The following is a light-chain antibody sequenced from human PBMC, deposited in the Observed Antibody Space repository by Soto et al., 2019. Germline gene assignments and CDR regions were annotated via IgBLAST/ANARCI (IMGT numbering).Light chain of an antibody. CDR2: DVS. J-gene: IGLJ2*01. Sequence: QSVLTQPRSVSGSPGQSVTISCTGTSSDVGGYNDVSWYQQRPGKAPKLMIYDVSQRPSGVPDRFSGSKSGNTASLTISGLQAEDEADYYCCSYAGSYTLVVFGGGTKLTVL. CDR1: SSDVGGYND. V-gene: IGLV2-11*01. CDR3: CSYAGSYTLVV.